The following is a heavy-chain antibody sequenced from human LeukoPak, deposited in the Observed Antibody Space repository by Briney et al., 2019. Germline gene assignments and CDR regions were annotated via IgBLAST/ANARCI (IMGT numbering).Heavy chain of an antibody. CDR3: ARCLYYYDSSGYPYYYGMDV. Sequence: GGSLRLSCAASGFTFSIYSMNWVRQAPGKGLEWVSSISSSSRYIYYADSVKGRFTISRDNAKNTLYLQMHRLRAEDTAVYYCARCLYYYDSSGYPYYYGMDVWGQGTTVTVSS. V-gene: IGHV3-21*01. CDR2: ISSSSRYI. CDR1: GFTFSIYS. J-gene: IGHJ6*02. D-gene: IGHD3-22*01.